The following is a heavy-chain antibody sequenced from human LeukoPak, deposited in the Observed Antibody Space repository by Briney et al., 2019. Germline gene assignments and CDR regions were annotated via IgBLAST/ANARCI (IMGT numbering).Heavy chain of an antibody. CDR3: AREGTASSSWETYYYYYYYMDV. J-gene: IGHJ6*03. CDR2: ISAYNGNT. CDR1: GYTFTSYG. V-gene: IGHV1-18*01. Sequence: ASVKVSCKASGYTFTSYGISWVRQAPGQGLEWMGWISAYNGNTNYAQKLQGRVTMTTDTSTSTAYMELRSLRSDDTAVYYCAREGTASSSWETYYYYYYYMDVWGKGTTVTISS. D-gene: IGHD6-13*01.